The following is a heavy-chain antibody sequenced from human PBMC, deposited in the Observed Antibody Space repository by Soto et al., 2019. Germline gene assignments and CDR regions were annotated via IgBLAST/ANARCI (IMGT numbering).Heavy chain of an antibody. CDR2: IYYSGST. J-gene: IGHJ4*02. CDR3: AGTRTAMVTYIDY. D-gene: IGHD5-18*01. Sequence: SETLSLTCTVSGGSISSYYWSWIRQPPGKGLEWIGYIYYSGSTNYNPSLKSRVTISVDTSKNQFSLKLSSVTAADTAVYYCAGTRTAMVTYIDYWGQGTLVTVSS. V-gene: IGHV4-59*08. CDR1: GGSISSYY.